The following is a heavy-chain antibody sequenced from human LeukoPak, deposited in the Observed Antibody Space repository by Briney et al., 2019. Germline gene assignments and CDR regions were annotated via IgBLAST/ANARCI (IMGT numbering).Heavy chain of an antibody. J-gene: IGHJ4*02. CDR3: ARVRAPPRSESYYYFDY. CDR2: IYHRGST. V-gene: IGHV4-61*01. D-gene: IGHD3-10*01. CDR1: GGSISSSSYY. Sequence: SETLSLTCTVSGGSISSSSYYWSWIRQPPGKGLEWIGYIYHRGSTNYNPSLKSRVTISVDTSKNQFSLKLSSVTAADTAVVYCARVRAPPRSESYYYFDYWGQGILVTVSS.